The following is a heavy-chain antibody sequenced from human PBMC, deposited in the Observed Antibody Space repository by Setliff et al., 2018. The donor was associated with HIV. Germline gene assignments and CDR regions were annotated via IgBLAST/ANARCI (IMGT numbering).Heavy chain of an antibody. Sequence: PGGSLRLSCAGSGFTFSSYWMSWVRQAPGKGLEWVANIKQDGSEKYYVESVKGRFTISRDNANNSLYLQMNSLRAEDTAVYFCVRPTNIDTLYYGMDVWGQGTTVTVSS. V-gene: IGHV3-7*01. CDR3: VRPTNIDTLYYGMDV. D-gene: IGHD2-8*01. J-gene: IGHJ6*02. CDR1: GFTFSSYW. CDR2: IKQDGSEK.